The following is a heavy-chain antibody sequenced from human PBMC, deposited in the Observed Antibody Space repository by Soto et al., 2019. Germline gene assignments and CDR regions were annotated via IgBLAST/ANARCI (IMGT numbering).Heavy chain of an antibody. CDR2: IIPIFGTA. J-gene: IGHJ6*02. CDR3: ASPRGGDNNYYYGMDV. CDR1: GGTFSSYA. V-gene: IGHV1-69*12. Sequence: QVQLVQSGAEVKKPGSSVKVSCKASGGTFSSYAISWVRQAPGQGLEWMGGIIPIFGTANYAQKFQGRVTITADESTSTAYMELSSLRSEDTAVYHCASPRGGDNNYYYGMDVWGQGTTVTVSS. D-gene: IGHD2-21*01.